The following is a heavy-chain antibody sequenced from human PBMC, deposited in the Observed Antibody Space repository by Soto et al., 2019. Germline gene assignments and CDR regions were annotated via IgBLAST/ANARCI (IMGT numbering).Heavy chain of an antibody. V-gene: IGHV1-18*01. J-gene: IGHJ5*02. Sequence: ASVEVSCKASGDSFDSYGSCWVRQATGQGLEWMGWISAYNGNTNYAQKLQGRVTMTTDTSTSTAYMELRSLRSDDTAVYYCARDNYDILTGYYFGWFDPWGQGTLVTVSS. CDR2: ISAYNGNT. CDR3: ARDNYDILTGYYFGWFDP. CDR1: GDSFDSYG. D-gene: IGHD3-9*01.